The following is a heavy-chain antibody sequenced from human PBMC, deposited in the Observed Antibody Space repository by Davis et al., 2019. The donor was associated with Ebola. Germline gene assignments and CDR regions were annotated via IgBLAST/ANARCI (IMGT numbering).Heavy chain of an antibody. CDR1: GFTFSDNG. Sequence: GGSLRLSCVASGFTFSDNGMNWVRQASGKGLEWVASIGSGSSNIYYADSVKGRFTVSRDNAKNTLYLQMNSLRAEDTAVYYCARDPLLHGKTFDSWGQGTLVTVSS. CDR3: ARDPLLHGKTFDS. J-gene: IGHJ4*02. CDR2: IGSGSSNI. V-gene: IGHV3-21*01. D-gene: IGHD4-23*01.